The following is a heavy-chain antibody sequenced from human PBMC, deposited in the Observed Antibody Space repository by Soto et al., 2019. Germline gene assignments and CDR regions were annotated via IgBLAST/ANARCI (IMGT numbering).Heavy chain of an antibody. Sequence: SSETLSLTCTVSGDAIYIGGYYWTWIRQHPGKGLEWIGYIYHTGDTYYTPSLKSRLTMSIDTSKNEFSLRLNSVTAADTAVYYCAGQTFTIAAASYGRSNWFDPWGPGTLVTVSS. V-gene: IGHV4-31*03. D-gene: IGHD6-25*01. CDR3: AGQTFTIAAASYGRSNWFDP. CDR1: GDAIYIGGYY. J-gene: IGHJ5*02. CDR2: IYHTGDT.